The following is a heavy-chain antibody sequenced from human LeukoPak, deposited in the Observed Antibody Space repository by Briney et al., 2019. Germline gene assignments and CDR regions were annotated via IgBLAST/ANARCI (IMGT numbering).Heavy chain of an antibody. Sequence: PGGSLRLSCAASGFTFSSYEMNWVRQAPGKGLEWVSSISSSSSYIYYADSVKGRFTISRDNAKNSLYLQMNSLRAEDTAVYYCARDVYTNDAFDIWGQGTMVTVSS. CDR1: GFTFSSYE. V-gene: IGHV3-21*01. CDR2: ISSSSSYI. D-gene: IGHD2-2*02. CDR3: ARDVYTNDAFDI. J-gene: IGHJ3*02.